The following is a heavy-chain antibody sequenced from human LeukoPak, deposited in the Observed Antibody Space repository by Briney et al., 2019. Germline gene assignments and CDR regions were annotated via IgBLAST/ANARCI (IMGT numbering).Heavy chain of an antibody. Sequence: SETLSLTCTVSGGSISTYYWSWIRQPPGKGLEWIGYIYYTGSTSYNPSLKSRVTMSLDASKNQFSLELNSVTPADTAVYYCARGGSGTYVGFYYYMDVWGKGTTVTVSS. V-gene: IGHV4-59*01. D-gene: IGHD3-10*01. CDR3: ARGGSGTYVGFYYYMDV. J-gene: IGHJ6*03. CDR2: IYYTGST. CDR1: GGSISTYY.